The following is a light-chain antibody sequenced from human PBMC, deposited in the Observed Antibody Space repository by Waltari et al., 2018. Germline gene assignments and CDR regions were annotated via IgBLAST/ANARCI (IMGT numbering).Light chain of an antibody. CDR3: SSYTSSDTLV. CDR1: STDIGGYVY. Sequence: QSALTQPASVSGSPGESITISCTGTSTDIGGYVYVSWYQQHPDKAPKLLIYEVNSRPSGVAARFSGSRSGNTASLTISGLQAEDAADYYCSSYTSSDTLVLGTGTKVIVL. V-gene: IGLV2-14*01. J-gene: IGLJ1*01. CDR2: EVN.